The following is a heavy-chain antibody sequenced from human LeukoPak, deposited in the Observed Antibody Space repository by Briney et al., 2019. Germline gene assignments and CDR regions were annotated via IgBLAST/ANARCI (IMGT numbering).Heavy chain of an antibody. CDR1: GGSITNYY. D-gene: IGHD3-22*01. V-gene: IGHV4-59*12. Sequence: SETLSLTCTVSGGSITNYYWSWIRQPPGKGLEWIGFIYYSGSTKYNPSLKSRVTISVDTSKNQFSLKLSSVTAADTAVYYCARDRSSGYYYDAFDIWGQGTMVTVSS. J-gene: IGHJ3*02. CDR2: IYYSGST. CDR3: ARDRSSGYYYDAFDI.